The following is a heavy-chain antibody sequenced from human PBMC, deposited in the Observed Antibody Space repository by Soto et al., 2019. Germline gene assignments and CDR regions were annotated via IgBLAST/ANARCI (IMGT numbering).Heavy chain of an antibody. CDR2: ISSSGSTI. D-gene: IGHD3-3*01. Sequence: GGSLRLSCAASGFTFSSYEMNWVRQAPEKGLEWVSYISSSGSTIYYADSVKGRFTISRDNAKNSLYLQMNSLRAEDTAVYYCARASWSGYYIYYGMDVWGQGTTVTVYS. V-gene: IGHV3-48*03. J-gene: IGHJ6*02. CDR3: ARASWSGYYIYYGMDV. CDR1: GFTFSSYE.